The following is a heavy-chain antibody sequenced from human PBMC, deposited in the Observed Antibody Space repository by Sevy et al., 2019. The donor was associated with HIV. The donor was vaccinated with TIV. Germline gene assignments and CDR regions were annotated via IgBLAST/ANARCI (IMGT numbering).Heavy chain of an antibody. J-gene: IGHJ6*02. CDR1: GGTFSSYA. CDR3: RVRGGGTFPGENSTGTAYLXLASLGSEDTAVYYCARRTTVTRQRDYYYYYGMDV. D-gene: IGHD3-10*01. Sequence: ASVKVSCKASGGTFSSYAISWVRQAPGQGLEWMGGIIPIFGTANYAQKFQGRVTITADESTSTAYMELSSLRSGDPETWAERVRGGGTFPGENSTGTAYLXLASLGSEDTAVYYCARRTTVTRQRDYYYYYGMDVWGQGTTVTVSS. CDR2: IIPIFGTA. V-gene: IGHV1-69*13.